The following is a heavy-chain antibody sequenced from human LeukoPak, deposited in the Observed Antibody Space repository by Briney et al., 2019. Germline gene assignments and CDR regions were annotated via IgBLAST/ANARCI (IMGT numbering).Heavy chain of an antibody. Sequence: PSETLSLTCAVYGGSFSGYYWTWIRQPPGKGLEWIGEINHSGSTNYNPSLKSRVTISIDTSKNQFSLILSSVTATDTAVYYCARGLSDVYWGQGTLVTVSS. CDR2: INHSGST. J-gene: IGHJ4*02. CDR3: ARGLSDVY. CDR1: GGSFSGYY. V-gene: IGHV4-34*01.